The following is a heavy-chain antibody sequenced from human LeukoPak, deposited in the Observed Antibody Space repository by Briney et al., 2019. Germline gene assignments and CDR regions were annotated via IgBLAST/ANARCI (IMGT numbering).Heavy chain of an antibody. CDR1: GGSFSGYY. CDR2: INHSGST. D-gene: IGHD5-18*01. V-gene: IGHV4-34*01. CDR3: ARDRGYSYGYWFDP. J-gene: IGHJ5*02. Sequence: KPSETLSLTCAVYGGSFSGYYWSWIRQPPGKGLEWIGEINHSGSTNYNPSLKSRVTISVDTSKNQFSLKLSSVTAADTAVYYCARDRGYSYGYWFDPWGQGTLVTVSS.